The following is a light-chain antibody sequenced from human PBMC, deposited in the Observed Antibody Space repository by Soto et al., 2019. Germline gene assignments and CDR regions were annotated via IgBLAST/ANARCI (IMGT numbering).Light chain of an antibody. CDR2: NVN. CDR1: SSDVGSYDY. V-gene: IGLV2-14*01. CDR3: SSYTSSSTQV. Sequence: QSVLIPPPPVSGSPGQSVTISCTGTSSDVGSYDYVSWYQQHPGTVPKPMIYNVNTQPSGVSNRFSGSKSGNTASLTISGLQAEDEADYYCSSYTSSSTQVFGGGTKVTVL. J-gene: IGLJ2*01.